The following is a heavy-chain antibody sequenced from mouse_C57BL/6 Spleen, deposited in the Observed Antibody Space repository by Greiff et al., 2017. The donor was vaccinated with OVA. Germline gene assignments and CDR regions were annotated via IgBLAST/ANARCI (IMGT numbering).Heavy chain of an antibody. J-gene: IGHJ1*03. D-gene: IGHD1-1*01. V-gene: IGHV5-6*02. CDR1: GFTFSSYG. Sequence: DVKLVESGGDLVKPGGSLKLSCAASGFTFSSYGMSWVRQTPDKRLEWVATISSGGCYTYYPASVPGRFTISRDNAKNTLDLQMSSLKSEDTAMFYCARHSYGSSYWYFEVWGTGTTVTVSS. CDR2: ISSGGCYT. CDR3: ARHSYGSSYWYFEV.